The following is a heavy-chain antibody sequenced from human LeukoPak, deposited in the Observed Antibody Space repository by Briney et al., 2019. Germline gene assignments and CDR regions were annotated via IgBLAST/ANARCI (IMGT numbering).Heavy chain of an antibody. CDR2: IYYSGST. CDR3: TRENRPFCPFAF. V-gene: IGHV4-59*12. CDR1: GGSISSYY. Sequence: SETLSLTCTVSGGSISSYYWSWIRQPPGKGLEWIGYIYYSGSTNYNPSLKSRVTVSADTSKNQFSLKLSSVTAADTALYYCTRENRPFCPFAFWGQGVLVTVSS. D-gene: IGHD2/OR15-2a*01. J-gene: IGHJ4*02.